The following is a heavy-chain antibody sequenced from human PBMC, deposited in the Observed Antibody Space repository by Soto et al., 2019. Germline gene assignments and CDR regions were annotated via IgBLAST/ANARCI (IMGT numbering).Heavy chain of an antibody. V-gene: IGHV4-59*08. CDR3: ARHLACSICCPGGTDY. D-gene: IGHD2-2*01. CDR2: VYYSGAT. J-gene: IGHJ4*02. CDR1: GGSISSYY. Sequence: QVQLQESGPGLVKPSETLSLTCTVSGGSISSYYWSWIRQPPGKGLEWIGYVYYSGATTYNPSLKCRATTSVDTPKNQCSLQQSSVTAADTAVYYGARHLACSICCPGGTDYWGQGILVTVSS.